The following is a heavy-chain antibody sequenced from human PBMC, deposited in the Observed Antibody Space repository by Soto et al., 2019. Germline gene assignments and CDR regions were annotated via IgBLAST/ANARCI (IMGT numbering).Heavy chain of an antibody. CDR1: GFTFGKYW. D-gene: IGHD4-17*01. CDR2: INLEGGVK. V-gene: IGHV3-7*03. J-gene: IGHJ6*02. Sequence: GWSLRPSCRAYGFTFGKYWRSWVRQAAGKGLEWVASINLEGGVKYYADSVKGRFTISRDNAKNSLYLQMNSLRAEDTAVYYCARYGYYYAMDVWGQGTTVTVSS. CDR3: ARYGYYYAMDV.